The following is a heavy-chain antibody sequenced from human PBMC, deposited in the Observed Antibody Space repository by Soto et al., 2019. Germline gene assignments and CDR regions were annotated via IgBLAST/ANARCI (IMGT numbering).Heavy chain of an antibody. CDR3: ARGSRVRWSTPADY. CDR2: ISAYNGNT. D-gene: IGHD4-17*01. CDR1: GHTFTSYG. J-gene: IGHJ4*02. V-gene: IGHV1-18*01. Sequence: ASLKVSCKASGHTFTSYGISWVRQAPGQGLEWMGWISAYNGNTNYAQKLQGRVTMTTDTSTSTAYMELRSLRSDDTAVYYCARGSRVRWSTPADYWGQGTLVTVSS.